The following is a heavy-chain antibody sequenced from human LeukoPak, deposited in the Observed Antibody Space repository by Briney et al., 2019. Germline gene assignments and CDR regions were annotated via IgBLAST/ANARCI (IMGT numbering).Heavy chain of an antibody. V-gene: IGHV3-30*18. CDR3: AKDPVETATQTGGFDY. Sequence: GGSLRLSCAASGFTFSSYGMHWVRQAPGKGLEWVAVISYDGSNKYYADSVKGRFTISRDNSKNTLYLQMNSLRAEDTAVYYCAKDPVETATQTGGFDYWGQGTLVTVSS. D-gene: IGHD5-24*01. J-gene: IGHJ4*02. CDR1: GFTFSSYG. CDR2: ISYDGSNK.